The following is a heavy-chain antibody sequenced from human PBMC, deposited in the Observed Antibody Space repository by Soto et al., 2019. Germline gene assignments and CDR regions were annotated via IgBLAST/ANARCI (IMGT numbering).Heavy chain of an antibody. CDR1: GYTFKSHG. J-gene: IGHJ4*02. CDR2: ISPYSGNT. V-gene: IGHV1-18*01. Sequence: ASVKVSCKASGYTFKSHGITWVRQAPGQGLERMGWISPYSGNTNYAQKLQGRVTMTTDTSTSTVYMELKSLRSDDTAVYYCARDGTFADYWGQGTLVTVSS. CDR3: ARDGTFADY.